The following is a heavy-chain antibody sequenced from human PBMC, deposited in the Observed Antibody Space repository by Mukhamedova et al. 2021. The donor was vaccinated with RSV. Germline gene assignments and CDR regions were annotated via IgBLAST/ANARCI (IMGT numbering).Heavy chain of an antibody. V-gene: IGHV1-46*01. D-gene: IGHD3-10*01. CDR3: GSGSSMSGFDY. CDR2: INPSGGSR. CDR1: Y. Sequence: YMHWVRQAPGQGLEWMGVINPSGGSRSSAQKFQGRLTLTRDTSRNTVYMELSSLRSEDTAVYYCGSGSSMSGFDYWGPGTLVTVS. J-gene: IGHJ4*02.